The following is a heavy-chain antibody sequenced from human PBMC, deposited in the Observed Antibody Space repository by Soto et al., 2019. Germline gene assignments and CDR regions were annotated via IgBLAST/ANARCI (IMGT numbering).Heavy chain of an antibody. CDR3: ARHKGGYYSGVDV. J-gene: IGHJ6*01. D-gene: IGHD3-16*01. Sequence: QLQLQESGPGLVKPSETLSLTCTVSGGSIISNSYYWAWIRQTPRKGLEWIGNIYYSGTTYYNPSLKSRVPISVDTSKNQFSQKLSSVTAADTAVNYCARHKGGYYSGVDVWGQGTTVTVSS. CDR1: GGSIISNSYY. V-gene: IGHV4-39*01. CDR2: IYYSGTT.